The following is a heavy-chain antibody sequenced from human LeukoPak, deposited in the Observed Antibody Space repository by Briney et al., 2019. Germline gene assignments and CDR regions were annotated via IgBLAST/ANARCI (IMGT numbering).Heavy chain of an antibody. CDR1: GYTFTSYY. J-gene: IGHJ3*02. V-gene: IGHV1-46*01. D-gene: IGHD3-22*01. CDR3: ARVSYNDSSWGGAFDI. Sequence: ASVKVSCKASGYTFTSYYMHWVRQAPGQGLEWMGIINPSGGSTSYAQKFQGRVTMTRDTSTSTVYMELSSLRSEDTAVYYCARVSYNDSSWGGAFDIWGQGTMVTVSS. CDR2: INPSGGST.